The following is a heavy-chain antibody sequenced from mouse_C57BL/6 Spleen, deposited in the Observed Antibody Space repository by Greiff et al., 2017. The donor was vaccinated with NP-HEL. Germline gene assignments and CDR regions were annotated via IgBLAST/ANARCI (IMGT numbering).Heavy chain of an antibody. CDR3: ARLAVVATNWYFDV. CDR1: GFTFSSYG. CDR2: ISSGGSYT. J-gene: IGHJ1*03. Sequence: EVKLVESGGDLVKPGASLKLSCAASGFTFSSYGMSWVRQTPDKRLEWVATISSGGSYTYYPDSVKGRFTISRDNAKNTLYLQMSSLKSEDTAMYYCARLAVVATNWYFDVWGTGTTVTVSS. V-gene: IGHV5-6*01. D-gene: IGHD1-1*01.